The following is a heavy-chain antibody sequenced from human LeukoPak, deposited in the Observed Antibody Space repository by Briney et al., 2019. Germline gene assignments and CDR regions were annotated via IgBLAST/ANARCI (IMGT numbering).Heavy chain of an antibody. CDR3: TKIGSSWYGAFDV. D-gene: IGHD3-10*01. V-gene: IGHV4-39*01. CDR2: IYYSGRT. J-gene: IGHJ3*01. CDR1: GGSITSSTYY. Sequence: SETLSLTCTVSGGSITSSTYYWGWIRQPPGKGLEWIGSIYYSGRTYYNPSLRSRVTISVDMSKNQFSLKLSSVTVADTAVYYCTKIGSSWYGAFDVWGQGTMVTVSS.